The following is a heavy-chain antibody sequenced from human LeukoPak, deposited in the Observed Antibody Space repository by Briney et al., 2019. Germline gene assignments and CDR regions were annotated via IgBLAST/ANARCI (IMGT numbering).Heavy chain of an antibody. D-gene: IGHD3-3*01. CDR3: ARTLRFLEWLFPGNFDY. V-gene: IGHV3-21*01. CDR1: GFTFSIYS. CDR2: ISSSRSYI. Sequence: GGSLRLSCAASGFTFSIYSMKCVRHARGKGLEGVSSISSSRSYIYYADSVKGGFTISRDNAKNSLYLKMNSLRAEDTAVYYCARTLRFLEWLFPGNFDYWGQGTLVTVSS. J-gene: IGHJ4*02.